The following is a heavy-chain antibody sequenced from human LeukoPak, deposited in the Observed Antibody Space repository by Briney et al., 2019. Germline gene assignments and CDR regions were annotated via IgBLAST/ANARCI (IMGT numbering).Heavy chain of an antibody. CDR3: ARVEPQYNNGGGDI. CDR2: ISYDGSNK. V-gene: IGHV3-30-3*01. J-gene: IGHJ3*02. CDR1: GFTFSSYA. D-gene: IGHD1-14*01. Sequence: GGSLRLSCVASGFTFSSYAMHWVRQAPGKGLEWVAVISYDGSNKYYADSVQGRFTISRDSSKNTLSLQMNSLRAEDTAVYYCARVEPQYNNGGGDIWGQGTMVTVSS.